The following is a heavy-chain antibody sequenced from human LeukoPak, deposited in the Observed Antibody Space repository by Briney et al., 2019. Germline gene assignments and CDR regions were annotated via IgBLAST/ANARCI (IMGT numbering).Heavy chain of an antibody. V-gene: IGHV3-21*05. J-gene: IGHJ3*02. CDR3: ARDWSYGSGNDAFDI. Sequence: GGSLRLSCAASGFTFSSYSMNWVRQAPGKGLEWVSYISSSSSIIYYADSVKGRFTISRDNAKNSLYLQMNSLRAEDTAVYYCARDWSYGSGNDAFDIWGQGTMVTVSS. D-gene: IGHD3-10*01. CDR2: ISSSSSII. CDR1: GFTFSSYS.